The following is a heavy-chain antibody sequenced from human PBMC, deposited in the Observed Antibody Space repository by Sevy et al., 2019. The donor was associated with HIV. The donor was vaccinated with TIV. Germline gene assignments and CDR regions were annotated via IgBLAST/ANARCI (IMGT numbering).Heavy chain of an antibody. J-gene: IGHJ4*02. V-gene: IGHV3-30*02. Sequence: GGSLRLSCAASGFTFSSYGMHWVRQAPGKGLEWVAFIRYDGSNKYYADSVKGRFTMSRDNSKNTLYLKMNSLRAEDTAVYYCAKGPSPMITFGGVADYWGQGTLVTVSS. CDR2: IRYDGSNK. CDR1: GFTFSSYG. CDR3: AKGPSPMITFGGVADY. D-gene: IGHD3-16*01.